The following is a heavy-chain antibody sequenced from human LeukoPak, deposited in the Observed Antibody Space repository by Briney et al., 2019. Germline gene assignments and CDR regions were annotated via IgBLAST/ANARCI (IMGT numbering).Heavy chain of an antibody. CDR1: GGSFSGYY. D-gene: IGHD3-10*01. V-gene: IGHV4-34*01. CDR2: VNHSGST. J-gene: IGHJ4*02. CDR3: ARGRLHSDSGTWGDYFDS. Sequence: KPTETLSLTCAVYGGSFSGYYWSWVRQPPGKGLEWFGEVNHSGSTNYNPSLKSRATISADASKNQFSLQLTSVTAADTAVYYCARGRLHSDSGTWGDYFDSWGQGTLVTVSS.